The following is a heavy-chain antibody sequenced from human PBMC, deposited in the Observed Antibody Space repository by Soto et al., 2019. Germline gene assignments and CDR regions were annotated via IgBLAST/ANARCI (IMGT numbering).Heavy chain of an antibody. CDR3: ARGVPRTYYDFWSGYLTPYYYGMDV. J-gene: IGHJ6*02. D-gene: IGHD3-3*01. V-gene: IGHV1-69*05. CDR1: GGTFNSYT. Sequence: GASVKVSCKASGGTFNSYTITWVRQAPGQGLEWMGGITPMFGTPNYAQKFRGRVTITTDASTTTVYMELSSLRSEDTATYYCARGVPRTYYDFWSGYLTPYYYGMDVWGQGTTVTVSS. CDR2: ITPMFGTP.